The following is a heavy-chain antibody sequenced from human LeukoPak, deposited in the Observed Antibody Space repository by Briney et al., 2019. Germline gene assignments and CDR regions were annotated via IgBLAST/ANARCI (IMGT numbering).Heavy chain of an antibody. CDR2: IYSGGST. CDR3: ARGQTYSSSSPFDY. V-gene: IGHV3-53*01. J-gene: IGHJ4*02. D-gene: IGHD6-6*01. Sequence: PGGSLRLSCAASGFTVSSNYMNWVRQAPGKGLEWVSVIYSGGSTYYADSVKGRFTISRDNSKNTLYLQMNSLRAEDTAVYYCARGQTYSSSSPFDYWGQGTLVTVSS. CDR1: GFTVSSNY.